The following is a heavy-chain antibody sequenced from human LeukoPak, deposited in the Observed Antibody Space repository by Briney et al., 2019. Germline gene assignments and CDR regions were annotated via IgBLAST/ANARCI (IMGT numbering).Heavy chain of an antibody. V-gene: IGHV1-18*01. Sequence: ASVKVSCKASGYTFTSYGISWVRQAPGQGLEWMGWISAYNGNTNYAQKLQGGVTMTTDTSTSTAYMELRSLRSDDTAVYYCARDLGYCSSTSCYGFDYWGQGTLVTVSS. CDR1: GYTFTSYG. CDR3: ARDLGYCSSTSCYGFDY. D-gene: IGHD2-2*01. CDR2: ISAYNGNT. J-gene: IGHJ4*02.